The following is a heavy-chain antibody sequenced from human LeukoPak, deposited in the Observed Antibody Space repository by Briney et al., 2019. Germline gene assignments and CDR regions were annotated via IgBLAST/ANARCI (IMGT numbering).Heavy chain of an antibody. D-gene: IGHD3-3*01. V-gene: IGHV1-8*01. J-gene: IGHJ5*02. Sequence: ASVKVSCKASGYTFTSYDINWVRQATGQGLERMGWMNPNSGNTGYAQKFRGRVTMTRSTSISTAYMELSSLRSEDTAVYYCARDASHYDFWSGYLNWFDPWGQGTLVTVSS. CDR2: MNPNSGNT. CDR1: GYTFTSYD. CDR3: ARDASHYDFWSGYLNWFDP.